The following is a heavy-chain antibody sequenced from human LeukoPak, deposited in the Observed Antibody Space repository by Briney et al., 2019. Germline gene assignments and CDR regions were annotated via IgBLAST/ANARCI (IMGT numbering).Heavy chain of an antibody. CDR1: GASISSYY. CDR2: IYYSGST. D-gene: IGHD3-3*01. J-gene: IGHJ5*02. Sequence: SETLSLTCTVSGASISSYYWSWIRQPPGRGREWLGYIYYSGSTNFNTSLKSRVNISINTYKTQFSLKLSSVTAAATAVYYCARLSGIYPYSFDPWGQGILVPVSS. V-gene: IGHV4-59*01. CDR3: ARLSGIYPYSFDP.